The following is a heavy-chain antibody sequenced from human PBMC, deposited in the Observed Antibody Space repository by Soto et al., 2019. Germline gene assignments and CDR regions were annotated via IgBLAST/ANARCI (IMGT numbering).Heavy chain of an antibody. V-gene: IGHV4-34*01. CDR2: INHSGSA. CDR3: ARAKYYYGSGSYYNVYYYYGMDV. Sequence: SETLSLTCAVYGGSFSGYYWSWIRQPPGKGLEWIGEINHSGSANYNPSLKSRVTISVDTSKNQFSLKLSSVTAADTAVYYCARAKYYYGSGSYYNVYYYYGMDVWGQGTTVTVSS. J-gene: IGHJ6*02. CDR1: GGSFSGYY. D-gene: IGHD3-10*01.